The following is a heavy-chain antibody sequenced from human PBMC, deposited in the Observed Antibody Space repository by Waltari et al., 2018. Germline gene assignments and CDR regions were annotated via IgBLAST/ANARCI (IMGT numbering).Heavy chain of an antibody. Sequence: EVQLLQSGGGLVQPGGSLRLSCAASGFTLSSYWMHWVRQAPGKGLEWVSRIISEGTSTDYADSVKGRFTISRDDAKNTLYLEMNSLRAEDTAVYYCVALDGRLKAAKGYFDCWGQGTLVTVSS. V-gene: IGHV3-74*01. CDR2: IISEGTST. CDR1: GFTLSSYW. CDR3: VALDGRLKAAKGYFDC. J-gene: IGHJ4*02. D-gene: IGHD6-25*01.